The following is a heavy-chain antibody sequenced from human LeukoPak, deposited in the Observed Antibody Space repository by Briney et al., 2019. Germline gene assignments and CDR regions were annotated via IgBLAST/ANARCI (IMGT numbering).Heavy chain of an antibody. CDR3: ARGGQRWYDY. CDR2: ITPSGGTT. CDR1: GYTFSSYY. J-gene: IGHJ4*02. V-gene: IGHV1-46*01. D-gene: IGHD1-26*01. Sequence: ASVKVSCKASGYTFSSYYMHWVRQAPGQGPEWMGIITPSGGTTSYAQKFQGRVTMTRDTSTSTAYMELRSLRSDDTAVYYCARGGQRWYDYWGQGTLVTVSS.